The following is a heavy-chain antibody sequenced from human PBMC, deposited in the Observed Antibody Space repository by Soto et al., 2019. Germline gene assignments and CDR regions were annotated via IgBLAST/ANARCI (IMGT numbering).Heavy chain of an antibody. CDR3: AGSLSVWYFFHF. J-gene: IGHJ4*02. CDR2: ISHTGNT. D-gene: IGHD3-16*01. V-gene: IGHV4-59*03. Sequence: SETLSLSCTVSSGSLRTYYWSWIRQPPGKGLEWIGYISHTGNTTYNPSLKSRVTISGGSSQNQFSLRLNSVTAADTAVYFCAGSLSVWYFFHFWGQGTLVTVSS. CDR1: SGSLRTYY.